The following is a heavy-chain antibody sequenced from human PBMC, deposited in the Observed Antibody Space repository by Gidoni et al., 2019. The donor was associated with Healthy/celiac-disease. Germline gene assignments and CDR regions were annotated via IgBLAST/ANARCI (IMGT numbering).Heavy chain of an antibody. J-gene: IGHJ4*02. CDR3: ARWKARQYSSSWDNFDY. CDR1: GGAISSYY. V-gene: IGHV4-59*01. CDR2: IYYSGST. D-gene: IGHD6-13*01. Sequence: QVQRQESGPGLGKTSETLSPTCTVSGGAISSYYWSWIRQPPGKGLEWIGYIYYSGSTNYNPSLKSRVTISVDTSKNQFSLKLSSVTAADTAVYYCARWKARQYSSSWDNFDYWGQGTLVTVSS.